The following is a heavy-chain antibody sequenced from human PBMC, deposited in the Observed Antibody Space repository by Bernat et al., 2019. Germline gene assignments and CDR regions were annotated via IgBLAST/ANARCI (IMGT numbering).Heavy chain of an antibody. V-gene: IGHV4-4*02. J-gene: IGHJ3*02. CDR1: GGSISSSDW. CDR3: ARDCSGGNCYGRDAFDI. Sequence: QVQLQESGPGLVKPSGTLSLTCVVSGGSISSSDWWTWVRQPPGKGLEWIGYIYYSGSTYYNPSLQSRVTISVDTSKNQFSLKLSSVTAADTAVNYCARDCSGGNCYGRDAFDIWGQGTMVTVSS. CDR2: IYYSGST. D-gene: IGHD2-15*01.